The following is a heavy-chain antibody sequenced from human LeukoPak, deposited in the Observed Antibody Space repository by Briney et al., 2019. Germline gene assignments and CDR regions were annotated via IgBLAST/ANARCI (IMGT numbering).Heavy chain of an antibody. V-gene: IGHV4-59*01. CDR2: IYYSGTT. CDR3: AGGSGLPHFDY. Sequence: SETLSLTCTVSGGSISSYYWSWIRQPPGKGLEWIGYIYYSGTTNYNPSLTSRVTISVDTSKNQFSLNLTSVTAADTAVYYCAGGSGLPHFDYWGQGTLVTVSS. CDR1: GGSISSYY. J-gene: IGHJ4*02. D-gene: IGHD3-10*01.